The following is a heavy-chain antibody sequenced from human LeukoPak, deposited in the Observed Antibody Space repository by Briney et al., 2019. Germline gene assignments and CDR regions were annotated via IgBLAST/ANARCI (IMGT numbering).Heavy chain of an antibody. CDR2: IYSGGST. Sequence: GGPLRLFCAASGFSVSSNYMSWVRQAPGKGLEGVSVIYSGGSTYYADSVKGRFTISRHNSKNTLYLQMNSLRAEDTAVYYCARAREFYYGMDVWGQGTTVTVSS. V-gene: IGHV3-53*04. J-gene: IGHJ6*02. CDR3: ARAREFYYGMDV. CDR1: GFSVSSNY.